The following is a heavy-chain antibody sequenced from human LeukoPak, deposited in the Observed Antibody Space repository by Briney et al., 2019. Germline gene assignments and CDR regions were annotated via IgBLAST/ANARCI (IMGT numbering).Heavy chain of an antibody. V-gene: IGHV3-21*01. J-gene: IGHJ4*02. CDR3: ATGSATTVTTSSDY. Sequence: PGGSLRLSCAASGFTFSSYSMNWVRQAPGKGLEWVSSISSSSSYIYYADSVKGRFTISRDNAKNSLYLQMNSLRAEDTAVYYCATGSATTVTTSSDYWGQGTLVTVSS. CDR2: ISSSSSYI. D-gene: IGHD4-17*01. CDR1: GFTFSSYS.